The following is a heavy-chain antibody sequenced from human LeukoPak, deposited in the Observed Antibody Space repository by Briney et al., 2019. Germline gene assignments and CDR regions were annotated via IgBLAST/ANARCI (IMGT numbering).Heavy chain of an antibody. CDR2: LYTSGST. J-gene: IGHJ4*02. CDR1: IGSISSYY. CDR3: SAMVTTRGKTAFDY. Sequence: PSETLSLTCTVSIGSISSYYWSWIRQPAGKELEWIGLLYTSGSTKYNPSLKSRVTMSIDTSKNQFSLKLSSVTAADTAVYYCSAMVTTRGKTAFDYWGQGTLVTVSS. D-gene: IGHD4-17*01. V-gene: IGHV4-4*07.